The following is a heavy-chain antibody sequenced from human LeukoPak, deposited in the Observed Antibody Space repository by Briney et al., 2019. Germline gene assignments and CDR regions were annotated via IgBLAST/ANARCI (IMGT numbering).Heavy chain of an antibody. CDR1: GFTFTSSA. CDR2: IVVGSGNT. D-gene: IGHD4-17*01. V-gene: IGHV1-58*02. Sequence: ASVKVSCKASGFTFTSSAMQWVRQARGQRLEWIGWIVVGSGNTNYAQKFQEGVTITRDMSTSTAYMELSSLRSEDTAVYYCAAVGGTTVTTVFAFDIWGQGTMVTVSS. CDR3: AAVGGTTVTTVFAFDI. J-gene: IGHJ3*02.